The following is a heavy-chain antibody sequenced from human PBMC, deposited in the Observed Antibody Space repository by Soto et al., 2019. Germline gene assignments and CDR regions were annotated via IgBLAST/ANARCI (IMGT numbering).Heavy chain of an antibody. D-gene: IGHD1-26*01. J-gene: IGHJ5*02. CDR2: VRGDNGHT. CDR1: GYTFTTHG. CDR3: ARDLEYRRSGTCYREWFDP. Sequence: QVQLVQSGAEVKKPGASVKVSCKASGYTFTTHGISWVRQVTGQGLEWMGWVRGDNGHTNYAQSLQGRVTMTTDTSTNTAYMELRSLRSDDTAMYYCARDLEYRRSGTCYREWFDPWGQGTLVTVSS. V-gene: IGHV1-18*01.